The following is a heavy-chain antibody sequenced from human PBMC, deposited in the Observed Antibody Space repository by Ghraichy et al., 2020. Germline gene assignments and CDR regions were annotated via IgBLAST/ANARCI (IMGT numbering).Heavy chain of an antibody. V-gene: IGHV4-34*01. CDR3: ARGSGGLPTYYYYYYMDV. CDR1: GGSFSGYY. J-gene: IGHJ6*03. CDR2: INHSGST. Sequence: SETLSLTCAVYGGSFSGYYWSWIRQPPGKGLEWIGEINHSGSTNYNPSLKSRVTISVDTSKNQFSLKLSSVTAADTAVYYCARGSGGLPTYYYYYYMDVWGKGTTVTVSS. D-gene: IGHD6-25*01.